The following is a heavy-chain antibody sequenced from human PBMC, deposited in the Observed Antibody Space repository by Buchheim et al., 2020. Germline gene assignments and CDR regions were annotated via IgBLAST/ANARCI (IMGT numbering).Heavy chain of an antibody. Sequence: QVQLVESGGGVVQPGRSLRLSCAASGVIFSTYGMHWVRQAPGKGLEWVSVMSYEGRNIYYADSVKGRFNISRENSKNTLYLQLNSLRAEDSAVYYCAKEVADDYYYYGMDVWGQGTT. CDR1: GVIFSTYG. D-gene: IGHD6-19*01. CDR3: AKEVADDYYYYGMDV. V-gene: IGHV3-30*18. CDR2: MSYEGRNI. J-gene: IGHJ6*02.